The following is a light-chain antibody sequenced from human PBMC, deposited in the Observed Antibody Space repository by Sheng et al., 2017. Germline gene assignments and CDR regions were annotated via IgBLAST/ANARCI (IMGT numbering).Light chain of an antibody. Sequence: AIQLTQSPSSLSASIGDRVTITCRASQDIRNDLGWYQQKPGKAPKLLIFAASSVQSGVSSRFSGSGSGTDFTLTITSLQPEDFATYYCLQDYDYPWTFGQGTKVDIK. CDR1: QDIRND. V-gene: IGKV1-6*02. CDR2: AAS. CDR3: LQDYDYPWT. J-gene: IGKJ1*01.